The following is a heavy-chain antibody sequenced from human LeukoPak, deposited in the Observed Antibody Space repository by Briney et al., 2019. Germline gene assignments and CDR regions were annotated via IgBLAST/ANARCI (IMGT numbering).Heavy chain of an antibody. V-gene: IGHV4-4*07. CDR2: IYTSGST. CDR3: AREGIFGKRLDP. CDR1: GGSISSYY. J-gene: IGHJ5*02. Sequence: PSETLSLTCTVSGGSISSYYWSWIRQPAGKGLEWIGRIYTSGSTNYNPSLKSRVTISVDTSKNQFFLKLSSVTAADTAVYYCAREGIFGKRLDPWGQGTLVTVSS. D-gene: IGHD3-3*01.